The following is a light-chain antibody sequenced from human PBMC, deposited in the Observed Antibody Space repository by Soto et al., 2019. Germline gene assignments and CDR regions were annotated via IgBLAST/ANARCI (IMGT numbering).Light chain of an antibody. CDR1: QSVFYDHNNNNY. V-gene: IGKV4-1*01. Sequence: DSEINESPDSQAVCLGERDTINCKSGQSVFYDHNNNNYLAWYQQRPGQPPKLLIYSASTRGSGVPYRFSGTGSGTDFTLTISSLQAEDVAVYYCQQYYSIPKTFGQGTKVDIK. CDR2: SAS. CDR3: QQYYSIPKT. J-gene: IGKJ1*01.